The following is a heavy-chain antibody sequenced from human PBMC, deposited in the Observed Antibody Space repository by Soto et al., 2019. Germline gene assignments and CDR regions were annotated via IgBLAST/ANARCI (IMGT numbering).Heavy chain of an antibody. CDR1: GFTFSSYG. D-gene: IGHD3-16*01. CDR2: NSYDGSDK. Sequence: QVQLVEYGGGVLQPGRSLRVSCAASGFTFSSYGMNWVRHAPGKGLEWVAINSYDGSDKYYADSVKGRFTISRDNSKNTLSLQMNSLGGEDTAVYYCAKNSESYAWGVEGYCDYWGQGTLVSVSS. CDR3: AKNSESYAWGVEGYCDY. V-gene: IGHV3-30*18. J-gene: IGHJ4*02.